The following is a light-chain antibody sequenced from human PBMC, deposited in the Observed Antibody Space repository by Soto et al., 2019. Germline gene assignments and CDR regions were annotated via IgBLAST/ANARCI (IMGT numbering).Light chain of an antibody. V-gene: IGLV2-18*02. CDR1: SSDVGSYNR. CDR2: EVS. CDR3: SSYTSSSTYV. Sequence: LTQPPSVSGSPGQSVTISCTGTSSDVGSYNRVSWYQQPPGTAPKLMIYEVSNRPSGVPDRFSGSKSGNTASLTISGLQAEDEADYYCSSYTSSSTYVFGTGTKLTVL. J-gene: IGLJ1*01.